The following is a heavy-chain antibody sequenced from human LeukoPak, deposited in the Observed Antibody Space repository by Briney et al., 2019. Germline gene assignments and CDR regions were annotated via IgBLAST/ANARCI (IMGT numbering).Heavy chain of an antibody. J-gene: IGHJ6*03. V-gene: IGHV1-2*02. D-gene: IGHD2-2*01. Sequence: ASVKVSCKASGYNFNEYYMHWVRRAPGQGLEWMGWVDPYSGGTNSAQKFQGRVTMTRDTSISTAYMELSRLRSDDTAVYYCARGDQLPRSYYYYYYMDVWGKGTTVTVSS. CDR2: VDPYSGGT. CDR1: GYNFNEYY. CDR3: ARGDQLPRSYYYYYYMDV.